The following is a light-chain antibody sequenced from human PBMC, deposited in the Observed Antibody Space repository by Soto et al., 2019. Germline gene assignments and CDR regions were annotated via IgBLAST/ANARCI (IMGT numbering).Light chain of an antibody. Sequence: EIVLTQSPGTLSLSPGERATLSCRASQSVSSSYLAWFQQRSGQAPRLLIYATSSRATGIPDRFSGSGSGTDFTLTISRLEPEDFAVDYCQQYGSAPYTFGQGTKLEIK. V-gene: IGKV3-20*01. CDR1: QSVSSSY. CDR3: QQYGSAPYT. CDR2: ATS. J-gene: IGKJ2*01.